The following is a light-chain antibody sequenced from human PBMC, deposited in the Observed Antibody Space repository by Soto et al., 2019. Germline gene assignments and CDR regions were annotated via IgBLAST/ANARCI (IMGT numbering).Light chain of an antibody. CDR1: QSLGGT. CDR3: QQYSNWPQWT. Sequence: EIVMTQSPATLPVSPRDTATLSCRASQSLGGTLAWYQPKPGHSPRLLILRASSRATGFSARFSASGSGTEFTLTISGLQSEDFAIYYCQQYSNWPQWTFGPGTKVDIK. V-gene: IGKV3-15*01. J-gene: IGKJ1*01. CDR2: RAS.